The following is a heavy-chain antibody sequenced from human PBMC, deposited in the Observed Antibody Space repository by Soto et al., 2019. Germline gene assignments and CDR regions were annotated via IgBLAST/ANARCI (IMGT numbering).Heavy chain of an antibody. CDR1: GGSISSGDYY. V-gene: IGHV4-30-4*01. Sequence: SETLSLTCTVSGGSISSGDYYWSWIRQPPGKGLEWIGYIYYSGSTYYNPSLKSRVTISVDTSKNQFSLKLSSVTAADTAVYYCARAADYYDSSGYYYYYGMDVWGQGTTVTVSS. CDR2: IYYSGST. CDR3: ARAADYYDSSGYYYYYGMDV. D-gene: IGHD3-22*01. J-gene: IGHJ6*02.